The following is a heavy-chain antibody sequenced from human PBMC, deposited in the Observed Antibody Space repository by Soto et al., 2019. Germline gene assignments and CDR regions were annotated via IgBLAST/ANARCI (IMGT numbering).Heavy chain of an antibody. CDR3: ARDSDSVGGSYFWTVEI. D-gene: IGHD1-26*01. Sequence: QEQLVESGGGVVQPGRSLRLSCAGAGFSLHTYAMHWVRQAPGKGLVWVALISYDGSAKYYADSVKGRFTISRYNSKHTLDVQMNSLRLEDTAVYYCARDSDSVGGSYFWTVEIWGRGTLVTVSS. V-gene: IGHV3-30-3*01. J-gene: IGHJ2*01. CDR2: ISYDGSAK. CDR1: GFSLHTYA.